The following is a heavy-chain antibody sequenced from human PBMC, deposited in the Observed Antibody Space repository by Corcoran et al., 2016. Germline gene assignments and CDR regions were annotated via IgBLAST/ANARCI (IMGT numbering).Heavy chain of an antibody. D-gene: IGHD3-9*01. CDR2: INHSGST. V-gene: IGHV4-34*01. CDR3: ARGTYYDILTGYYHGSRSYYFDY. J-gene: IGHJ4*02. CDR1: GGSFSGYY. Sequence: QVQLQQWGAGLLKPSETLSLTCAVYGGSFSGYYWSWIRQPPGKGLEWIGEINHSGSTNYNPSLKSRVTISVDTSKNQFSLKLSSVTAADPAVYYCARGTYYDILTGYYHGSRSYYFDYWGQGTLVTVSS.